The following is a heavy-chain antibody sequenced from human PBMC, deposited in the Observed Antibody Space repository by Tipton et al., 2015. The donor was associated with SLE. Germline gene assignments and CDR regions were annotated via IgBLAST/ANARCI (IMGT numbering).Heavy chain of an antibody. V-gene: IGHV3-23*01. Sequence: SLRLSCAASGFTFSSFTMTWIRQAPGRGLEWVSTVSANGNTYYADSMKDRFTISREDSENTLYLQMNSLRVEDTAFYYCVARSYDSTYWGPGTLVTVSS. CDR1: GFTFSSFT. J-gene: IGHJ4*02. CDR3: VARSYDSTY. CDR2: VSANGNT. D-gene: IGHD3-16*01.